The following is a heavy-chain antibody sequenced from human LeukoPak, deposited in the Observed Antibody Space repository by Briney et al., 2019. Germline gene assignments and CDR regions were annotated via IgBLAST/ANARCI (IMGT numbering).Heavy chain of an antibody. J-gene: IGHJ4*02. D-gene: IGHD6-13*01. V-gene: IGHV3-43*02. CDR3: AKGYSSTWYQDGPDY. Sequence: GGSLRLSCAASGFTFSSYAMHWVRQAPGKGLEWVSLISGDGARTYYANSVRGRFTISRDNSENSLYLQMNRLRTEDTDLYYCAKGYSSTWYQDGPDYWGQGTLVTVSS. CDR2: ISGDGART. CDR1: GFTFSSYA.